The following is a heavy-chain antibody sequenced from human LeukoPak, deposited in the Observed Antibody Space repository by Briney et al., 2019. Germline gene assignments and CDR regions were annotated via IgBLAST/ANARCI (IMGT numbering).Heavy chain of an antibody. CDR3: ARPDYDSSGYYSHYYYYGMDV. Sequence: ASVKVSCKASGGTFSSYAISWVRQAPGQGLEWMGWISAYNGNTNYAQKLQGRVTMTTDTSTSTAYMELRSLRSDDTAVYYCARPDYDSSGYYSHYYYYGMDVWGQGTTVTVSS. J-gene: IGHJ6*02. CDR1: GGTFSSYA. CDR2: ISAYNGNT. D-gene: IGHD3-22*01. V-gene: IGHV1-18*01.